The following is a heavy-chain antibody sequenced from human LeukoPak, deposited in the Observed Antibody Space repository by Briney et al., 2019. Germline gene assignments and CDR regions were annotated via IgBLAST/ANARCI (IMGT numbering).Heavy chain of an antibody. D-gene: IGHD3-10*01. J-gene: IGHJ4*02. CDR3: AKGAHYFDY. V-gene: IGHV3-30*18. CDR2: ISYDGSNK. CDR1: GFTFSSYG. Sequence: GGSLRLSCAASGFTFSSYGMHWVRQAPGKGLEWVAVISYDGSNKYYADSVKGRFTISRDNSKNTLYLQMNSLRAEDTAVYYCAKGAHYFDYWGQETLVTVSS.